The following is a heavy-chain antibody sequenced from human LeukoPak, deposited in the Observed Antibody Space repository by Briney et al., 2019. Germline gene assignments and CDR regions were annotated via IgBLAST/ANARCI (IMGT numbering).Heavy chain of an antibody. CDR3: ARDAERIRATDGFDI. D-gene: IGHD3-10*01. Sequence: GGSLRLSCAASGFTFSSYGMHWVRQAPGKGLEWVAIIWHDGSNKYYADSVKGRFTISRDNSKNTLYLQMNSLRPEDTAVYYCARDAERIRATDGFDIWGQGTMVTVSS. J-gene: IGHJ3*02. V-gene: IGHV3-33*01. CDR2: IWHDGSNK. CDR1: GFTFSSYG.